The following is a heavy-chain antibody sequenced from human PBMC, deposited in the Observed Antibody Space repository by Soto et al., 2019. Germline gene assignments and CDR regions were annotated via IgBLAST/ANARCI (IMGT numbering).Heavy chain of an antibody. D-gene: IGHD3-16*02. Sequence: GGSLRLSCAAPGFTFCSHSIWWVRQAPGKGLEWVASISNNGDTAYYADSVKGRFTISRGNSENTLYLQMNGLRADDTALYFCAKSRVFIGAIVTLLDSWGQGTQVTVSS. CDR1: GFTFCSHS. J-gene: IGHJ4*02. V-gene: IGHV3-23*01. CDR2: ISNNGDTA. CDR3: AKSRVFIGAIVTLLDS.